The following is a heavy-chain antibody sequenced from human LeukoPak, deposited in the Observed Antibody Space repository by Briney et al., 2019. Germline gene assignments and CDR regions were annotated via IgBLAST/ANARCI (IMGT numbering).Heavy chain of an antibody. Sequence: PGRSLRLSCAASGFTFSSYAMHWVRQAPGKGLEWVAVISYDGSNKYYADSVKGRFTISRDNSKNTLYLQMNSLRAEDTAVYHCAKTLPGSYYSWYFDYWGQGTLVTVSS. CDR2: ISYDGSNK. CDR1: GFTFSSYA. V-gene: IGHV3-30-3*02. CDR3: AKTLPGSYYSWYFDY. D-gene: IGHD1-26*01. J-gene: IGHJ4*02.